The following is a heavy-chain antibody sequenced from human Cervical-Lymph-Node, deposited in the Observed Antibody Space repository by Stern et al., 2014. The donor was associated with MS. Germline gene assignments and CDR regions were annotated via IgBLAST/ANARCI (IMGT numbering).Heavy chain of an antibody. CDR1: GGTFSNDA. V-gene: IGHV1-69*06. CDR3: ARDSPIFPKPLKGEIDY. D-gene: IGHD3-16*01. Sequence: QLVQSGPEVKKPGSSVKVSCKASGGTFSNDAINWVRQAPGQGLEWMGGIIPLFGTASYAQKFQDRVSITADKSTKTAFLEVYRLTSDDTAVYYCARDSPIFPKPLKGEIDYWGQGTLVTVSS. CDR2: IIPLFGTA. J-gene: IGHJ4*02.